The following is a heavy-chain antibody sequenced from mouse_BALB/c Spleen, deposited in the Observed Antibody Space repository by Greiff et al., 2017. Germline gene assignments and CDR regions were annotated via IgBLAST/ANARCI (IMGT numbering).Heavy chain of an antibody. CDR2: INPGSGGT. Sequence: QVQLKESGAELVRPGTSVKVSCKASGYAFTNYLIEWVKQRPGQGLEWIGVINPGSGGTNYNEKFKGKATLTADKSSSTAYMQLSSLTSDDSAVYFCARGGSYYYGSSFAYWGQGTLVTVSA. V-gene: IGHV1-54*01. CDR1: GYAFTNYL. D-gene: IGHD1-1*01. CDR3: ARGGSYYYGSSFAY. J-gene: IGHJ3*01.